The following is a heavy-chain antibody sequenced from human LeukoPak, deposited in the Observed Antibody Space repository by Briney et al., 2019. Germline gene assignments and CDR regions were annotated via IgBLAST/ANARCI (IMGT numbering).Heavy chain of an antibody. V-gene: IGHV3-7*01. Sequence: GGSLRLSCAASGLTFSIHWMNWVRQAPGKGLECVANINQDGSDKYYVDSVKGRFTISRDNTKNSLYLQMNSLRAEDTAVYYCARGKGSIDYWGQGTLVTVSS. CDR1: GLTFSIHW. CDR3: ARGKGSIDY. J-gene: IGHJ4*02. CDR2: INQDGSDK.